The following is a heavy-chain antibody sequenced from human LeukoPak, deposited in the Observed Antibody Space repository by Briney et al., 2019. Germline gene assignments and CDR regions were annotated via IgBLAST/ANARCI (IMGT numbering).Heavy chain of an antibody. J-gene: IGHJ6*01. V-gene: IGHV5-51*01. CDR1: GCTFNNDW. CDR2: IYPGYSDP. D-gene: IGHD2-2*01. Sequence: GESLKSSCKGSGCTFNNDWIGWVRQMSGKGLEWMGIIYPGYSDPRYSPSFQGQVTISADKSISTAYLQWSSLKASDTAMYYCGAVTRSCYDAVDVWGQGTTVTVSS. CDR3: GAVTRSCYDAVDV.